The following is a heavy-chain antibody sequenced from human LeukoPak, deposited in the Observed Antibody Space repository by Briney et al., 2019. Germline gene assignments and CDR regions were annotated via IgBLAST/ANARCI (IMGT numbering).Heavy chain of an antibody. V-gene: IGHV1-69*13. J-gene: IGHJ6*02. D-gene: IGHD2-15*01. CDR1: GGTFSSYA. CDR2: IIPIFGTA. CDR3: AREPLIESYYYGMDV. Sequence: ASVKVSCKASGGTFSSYAISWVRQAPGQGLEWMGGIIPIFGTANYAQKFQGRVTITADESTSTAYMELSSLRSEDTAVYYCAREPLIESYYYGMDVWGQGITVTVSS.